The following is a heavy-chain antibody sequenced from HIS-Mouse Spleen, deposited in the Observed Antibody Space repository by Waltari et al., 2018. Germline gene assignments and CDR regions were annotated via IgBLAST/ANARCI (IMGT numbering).Heavy chain of an antibody. D-gene: IGHD6-13*01. CDR2: IYYSGST. Sequence: QLQLQESGPGLGKPSETLSLTCTVPGGSISSSSYYWGWFRQPPGKGLVWIGSIYYSGSTYYNPSLKSRVTISVDTSKNQFSLKLSSVTAADTAVYYCAREIPYSSSWYDWYFDLWGRGTLVTVSS. CDR3: AREIPYSSSWYDWYFDL. J-gene: IGHJ2*01. CDR1: GGSISSSSYY. V-gene: IGHV4-39*07.